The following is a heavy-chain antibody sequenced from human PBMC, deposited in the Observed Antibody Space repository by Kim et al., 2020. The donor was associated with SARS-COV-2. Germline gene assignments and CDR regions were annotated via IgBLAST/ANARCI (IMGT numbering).Heavy chain of an antibody. V-gene: IGHV4-61*02. D-gene: IGHD3-10*01. CDR2: IYTSGST. CDR1: GGSISSGSYY. Sequence: SETLSLTCTVSGGSISSGSYYWSWIRQPAGKGLEWIGRIYTSGSTNYNPSLKSRVTISVDTSKNQFSLKLSSVTAADTAVYYCAREKVLLWFGELLPSGIDYWGQGTLVTVSS. CDR3: AREKVLLWFGELLPSGIDY. J-gene: IGHJ4*02.